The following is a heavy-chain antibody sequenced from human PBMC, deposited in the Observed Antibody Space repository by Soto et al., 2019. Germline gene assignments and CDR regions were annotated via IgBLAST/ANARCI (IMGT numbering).Heavy chain of an antibody. V-gene: IGHV3-11*01. Sequence: GGSLRRSWSASGFSFSDYYMNWIRQAPGQGLEWLSFINTRGETRYIADSIRGRFTFSRDNARRSLYLQMNSLRAEDTAVYYCARSGIPLIKIKDYWGNCTPVTVS. CDR3: ARSGIPLIKIKDY. J-gene: IGHJ4*01. CDR2: INTRGETR. D-gene: IGHD1-1*01. CDR1: GFSFSDYY.